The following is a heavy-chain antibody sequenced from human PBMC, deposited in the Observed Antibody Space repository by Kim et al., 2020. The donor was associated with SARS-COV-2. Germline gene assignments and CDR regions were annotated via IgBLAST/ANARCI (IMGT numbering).Heavy chain of an antibody. J-gene: IGHJ6*02. Sequence: GGSLRLSCAASKFTFSSYGMHWVRQAPGKGLEWVAVISYDGSNKYYADSVKGRFTISRDNSKNMLYLQMNSLRAEDTAVYYCPIGTGSADYGMDVWGQGTTVTVSS. CDR1: KFTFSSYG. CDR3: PIGTGSADYGMDV. CDR2: ISYDGSNK. V-gene: IGHV3-30*03.